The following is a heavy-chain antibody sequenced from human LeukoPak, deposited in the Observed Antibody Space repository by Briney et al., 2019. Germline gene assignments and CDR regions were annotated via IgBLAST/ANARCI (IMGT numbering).Heavy chain of an antibody. CDR1: GFTFSSYA. J-gene: IGHJ4*02. CDR3: VRDFQGCHFDY. D-gene: IGHD6-19*01. CDR2: ISYDGSNK. V-gene: IGHV3-30-3*01. Sequence: GGSLRLSCAASGFTFSSYAMHWVRQAPGKGLEWVAVISYDGSNKYYADSVKGRFTISRDNAKNTLYLQMNSLTAEDTAVYYCVRDFQGCHFDYWGLGSLVTVSS.